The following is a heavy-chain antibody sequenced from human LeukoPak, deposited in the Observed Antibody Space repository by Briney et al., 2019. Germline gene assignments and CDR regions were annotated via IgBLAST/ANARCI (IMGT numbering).Heavy chain of an antibody. CDR1: GFTFNNYA. J-gene: IGHJ4*02. Sequence: GGSLRPSCAPSGFTFNNYAMSWVRQAPGNGREWVGAISGNGGRTYYRDSVKGRFTISRDNPKNTLYLLMNSLSAEDTALYYCAKEQTSSGYFDYWGQGTLVTVSS. CDR3: AKEQTSSGYFDY. D-gene: IGHD3-10*01. V-gene: IGHV3-23*01. CDR2: ISGNGGRT.